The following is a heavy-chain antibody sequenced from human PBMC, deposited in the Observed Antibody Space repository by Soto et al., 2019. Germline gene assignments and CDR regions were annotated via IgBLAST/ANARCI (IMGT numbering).Heavy chain of an antibody. J-gene: IGHJ4*02. V-gene: IGHV2-70*04. CDR1: GFSLSTSGMR. Sequence: SGPTLVNPTQTLTLTCTFSGFSLSTSGMRVSWIRQPPGKALEWLVRIDWDDDKFYNTSLKTRLTISKDSSKNQVVLTMTNMDPVDTAAYYCARMFHCSGGTCPFDYWGQGALVTVYS. CDR2: IDWDDDK. D-gene: IGHD2-15*01. CDR3: ARMFHCSGGTCPFDY.